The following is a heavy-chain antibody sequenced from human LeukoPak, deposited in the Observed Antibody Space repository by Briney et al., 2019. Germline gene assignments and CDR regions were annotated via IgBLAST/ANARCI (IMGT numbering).Heavy chain of an antibody. J-gene: IGHJ5*02. CDR3: ARDNSVGDTAWWFDP. V-gene: IGHV1-46*01. Sequence: ASVKVSCKASGYTFTGYYMHWVRQAPGQGLEWMGLINPSGSSTSYAQKFQGRLSLTRDMSTSTDYMELSSLRSEDTAVYYCARDNSVGDTAWWFDPWGQGTLVTVSS. CDR2: INPSGSST. D-gene: IGHD1-26*01. CDR1: GYTFTGYY.